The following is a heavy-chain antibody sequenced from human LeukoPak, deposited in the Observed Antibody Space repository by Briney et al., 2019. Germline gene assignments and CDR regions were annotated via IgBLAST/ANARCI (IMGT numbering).Heavy chain of an antibody. CDR3: VRAGDTRGYDI. CDR2: SSDRHYGYTT. D-gene: IGHD2-21*01. CDR1: GFTFTDHR. V-gene: IGHV3-72*01. Sequence: PGGSLRLSCAVSGFTFTDHRMDWVRQVPGKRPQWVGRSSDRHYGYTTEYAASVQGRFTISRSASESSFYLQMNSLKTEDTAVYYCVRAGDTRGYDIWGQGTTVIVSS. J-gene: IGHJ3*02.